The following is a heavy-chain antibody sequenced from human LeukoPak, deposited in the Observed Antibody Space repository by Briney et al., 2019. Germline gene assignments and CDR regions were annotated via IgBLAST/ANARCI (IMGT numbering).Heavy chain of an antibody. V-gene: IGHV4-59*01. Sequence: SETLSLTCTVSGGSISSYYWSWIRQPPGKGLEWIGYIYYSGSTNYNPSLNSRVIISVDTSKNQFSLKLSSVTAADTAVYYCARSGYSNFDYWGQGTLVTVSS. CDR2: IYYSGST. J-gene: IGHJ4*02. CDR1: GGSISSYY. D-gene: IGHD3-3*01. CDR3: ARSGYSNFDY.